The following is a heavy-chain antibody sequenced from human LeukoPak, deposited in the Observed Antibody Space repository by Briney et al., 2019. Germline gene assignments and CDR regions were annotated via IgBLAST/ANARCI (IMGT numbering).Heavy chain of an antibody. CDR2: INWNGGST. V-gene: IGHV3-20*04. Sequence: CPGGSLRLSCAASGFTFDDYGMSWVRQAPGKGLEWVSGINWNGGSTGYADSVKGRFTISRDNAKNSLYLQMNSLKSEDTAVYYCARAEMYSRSSPIFDYWGQGTLVTVSS. CDR1: GFTFDDYG. J-gene: IGHJ4*02. D-gene: IGHD6-6*01. CDR3: ARAEMYSRSSPIFDY.